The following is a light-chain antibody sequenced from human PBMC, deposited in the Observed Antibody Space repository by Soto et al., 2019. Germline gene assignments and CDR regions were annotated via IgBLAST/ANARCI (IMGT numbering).Light chain of an antibody. CDR3: CSYAGSYTLV. J-gene: IGLJ2*01. CDR2: DVN. Sequence: QSVLTQPRSVSGSPGQSVTLSCTGTSSDVGGYHYVSWYQHHPGKAPKIIIYDVNKRPSGVPDRFSGSKSGNMASLTISGPQTEDEADYYCCSYAGSYTLVFGGGTKVTVL. V-gene: IGLV2-11*01. CDR1: SSDVGGYHY.